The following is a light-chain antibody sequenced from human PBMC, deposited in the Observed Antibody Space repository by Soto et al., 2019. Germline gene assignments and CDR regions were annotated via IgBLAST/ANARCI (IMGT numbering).Light chain of an antibody. J-gene: IGLJ1*01. CDR2: DVS. CDR3: SSYTCSSTLV. V-gene: IGLV2-14*01. CDR1: SSDVGGYNY. Sequence: QYALTQPASVSGSPGQSITISCTGTSSDVGGYNYVSWYQQHPGKAPKLMIYDVSNRPSGVSNRFSGSKSGNTASLTISGLQAEDEADYYCSSYTCSSTLVFGTGTKLTVL.